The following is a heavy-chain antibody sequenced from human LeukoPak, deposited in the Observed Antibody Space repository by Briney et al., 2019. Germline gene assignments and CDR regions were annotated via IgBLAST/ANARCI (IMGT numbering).Heavy chain of an antibody. CDR2: IYPSGST. Sequence: SETLSLTCTVSGGSINSDSYDWSWIRQPAGKGLEWIGRIYPSGSTNYNPSLKSRVTISIDTSKNQFSLELSSLTAADTAIYYCASEGLALAGNFYYWGQGILVAVSS. V-gene: IGHV4-61*02. CDR3: ASEGLALAGNFYY. J-gene: IGHJ4*02. CDR1: GGSINSDSYD. D-gene: IGHD6-19*01.